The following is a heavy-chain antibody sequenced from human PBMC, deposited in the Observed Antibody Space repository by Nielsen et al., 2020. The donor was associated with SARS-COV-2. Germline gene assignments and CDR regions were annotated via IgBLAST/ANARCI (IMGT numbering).Heavy chain of an antibody. CDR3: ARGLGYKSWYFGAPLGY. CDR2: INDSGDT. CDR1: NGSFSGYY. Sequence: SETLSLTCGVHNGSFSGYYWSWIRQPPGKGLEWIGEINDSGDTKYNPSLRGRGIISVDTSKNQFSLKVTSVTAADTAVYYCARGLGYKSWYFGAPLGYWGQGTLVTVSS. J-gene: IGHJ4*02. V-gene: IGHV4-34*01. D-gene: IGHD6-13*01.